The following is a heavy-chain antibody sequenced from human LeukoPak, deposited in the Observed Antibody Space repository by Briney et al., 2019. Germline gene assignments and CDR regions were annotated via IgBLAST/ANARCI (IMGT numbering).Heavy chain of an antibody. D-gene: IGHD5-18*01. Sequence: GGSLRLSCAASGFTFSSSAMHRVRQAAGKGLEWVAFIRYDGTNKYYVDSVKGRFTISRDNSRNILYLQMNSLTAEDTAVYYCAKGDTYGLVYWGQGTLVTVSS. V-gene: IGHV3-30*02. CDR3: AKGDTYGLVY. J-gene: IGHJ4*02. CDR1: GFTFSSSA. CDR2: IRYDGTNK.